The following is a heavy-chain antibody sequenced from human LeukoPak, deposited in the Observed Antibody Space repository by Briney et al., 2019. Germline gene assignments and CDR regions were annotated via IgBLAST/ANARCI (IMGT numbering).Heavy chain of an antibody. Sequence: GGSLRLSCAASGFTFSSYAMSWVRQAPGKGLEWVSAISGSGGSTYYADSVKGRFTISRDNSKNTLYLQMNSLRAEDTAVYYCAKSVRIVVVPAATPPLEYWGQGTLVTASS. CDR1: GFTFSSYA. V-gene: IGHV3-23*01. CDR2: ISGSGGST. CDR3: AKSVRIVVVPAATPPLEY. J-gene: IGHJ4*02. D-gene: IGHD2-2*01.